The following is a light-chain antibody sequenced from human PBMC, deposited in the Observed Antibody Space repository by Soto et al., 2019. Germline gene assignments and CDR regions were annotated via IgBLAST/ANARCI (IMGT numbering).Light chain of an antibody. Sequence: DIPMTQSPSTLSGSVGDRVTITCRASQTISSWLAWYQQKPGKAPKLLIYKASSLESGVPSRFSGSGFGTEFTLTISSLQPDDFGTYYCQQYETYFRTFGQGTKLEIK. CDR3: QQYETYFRT. J-gene: IGKJ2*01. CDR1: QTISSW. CDR2: KAS. V-gene: IGKV1-5*03.